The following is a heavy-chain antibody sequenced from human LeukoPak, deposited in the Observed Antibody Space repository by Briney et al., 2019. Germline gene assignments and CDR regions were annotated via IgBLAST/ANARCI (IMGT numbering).Heavy chain of an antibody. D-gene: IGHD2-15*01. CDR3: AKAYCSGGSCYGNWFDP. CDR1: GFTFSNFA. CDR2: ISKSGDNS. V-gene: IGHV3-23*01. J-gene: IGHJ5*02. Sequence: GGSLRLSCAASGFTFSNFAISWVRQAPGKGLEWVSAISKSGDNSYYADSVKGRFTISRDNSKNTLYLQMNSLRAEDTAVYYCAKAYCSGGSCYGNWFDPWGQGTLVTVSS.